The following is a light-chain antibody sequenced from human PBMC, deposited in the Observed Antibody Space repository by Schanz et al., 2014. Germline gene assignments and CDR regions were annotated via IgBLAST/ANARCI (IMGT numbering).Light chain of an antibody. V-gene: IGKV3-15*01. CDR1: QSVSNN. J-gene: IGKJ1*01. Sequence: EIVMTQSPATLSLSPGEGAALSCRASQSVSNNLAWYQQKPGQAPRLLIYGASTRATGIPARFSGSGSGTEFTLTISRLETEDFAVYYCQQYGTSPAFGQGTKVEVK. CDR3: QQYGTSPA. CDR2: GAS.